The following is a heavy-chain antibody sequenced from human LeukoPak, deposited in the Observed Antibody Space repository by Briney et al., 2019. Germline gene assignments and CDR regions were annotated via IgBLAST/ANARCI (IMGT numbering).Heavy chain of an antibody. V-gene: IGHV4-39*06. CDR1: GGSISSSSYY. Sequence: PSETLSLTCTVSGGSISSSSYYWGWIRQPPGKGLEWIGSIYYSGSTYYNPSLKSRVIISVDTSKNQFALKLSSVTAADTAVYYCARVGATTNAFDIWGQGTMVTVSS. CDR2: IYYSGST. D-gene: IGHD1-26*01. J-gene: IGHJ3*02. CDR3: ARVGATTNAFDI.